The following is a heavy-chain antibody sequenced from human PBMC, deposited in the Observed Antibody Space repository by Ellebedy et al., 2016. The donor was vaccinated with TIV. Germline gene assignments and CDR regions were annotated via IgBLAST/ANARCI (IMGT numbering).Heavy chain of an antibody. CDR2: ISAYNGNT. CDR1: GGTFTSYG. D-gene: IGHD3-3*01. Sequence: ASVKVSCKASGGTFTSYGISWVRQAPGQGLEWMGWISAYNGNTNYAQKLQGRVTMTTDTSTSTAYMELRSLRSDDTAVYYCARGGTIFGVVIHLIGDYYYYGMDVWGQGTTVTVSS. V-gene: IGHV1-18*04. J-gene: IGHJ6*02. CDR3: ARGGTIFGVVIHLIGDYYYYGMDV.